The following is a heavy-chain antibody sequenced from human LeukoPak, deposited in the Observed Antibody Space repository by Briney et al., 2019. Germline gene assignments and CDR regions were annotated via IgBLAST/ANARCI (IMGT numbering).Heavy chain of an antibody. CDR1: GGSISSGSYY. J-gene: IGHJ4*02. D-gene: IGHD6-13*01. Sequence: SETLSLTCTVSGGSISSGSYYWSWIRQPAGKGLEWIGRIYTSGSTNYNPSLKSRVTISVDTSKNQFSLKLSSVTAADTAVYYCATASIAAAGKRVGVYFDYWGQGTLVTVSS. CDR2: IYTSGST. CDR3: ATASIAAAGKRVGVYFDY. V-gene: IGHV4-61*02.